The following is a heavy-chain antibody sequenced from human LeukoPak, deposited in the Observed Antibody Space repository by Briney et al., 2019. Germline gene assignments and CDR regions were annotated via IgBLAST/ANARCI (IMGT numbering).Heavy chain of an antibody. CDR2: IYYSGST. CDR1: GGSISSSSYY. D-gene: IGHD3-10*01. CDR3: ARDEVGGVIRWFDP. J-gene: IGHJ5*02. V-gene: IGHV4-39*07. Sequence: SETLSLTCTVSGGSISSSSYYWGWIRQPPGKGLEWIGSIYYSGSTYYNPSLKSRVTISVDTSKNQFSLKLSSVTAADTAVYYCARDEVGGVIRWFDPWGQGTLVTVSS.